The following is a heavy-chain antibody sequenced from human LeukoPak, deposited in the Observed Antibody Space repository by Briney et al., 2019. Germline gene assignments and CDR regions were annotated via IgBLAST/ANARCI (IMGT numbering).Heavy chain of an antibody. Sequence: SETLSLTCTASGGSISSYYWSWIRQPPGKGLEWIGYINYSGKTNYNPSPRSRVTISLDTSKNQFSLKVSSVTTAGRAVYYCARGRSVGLGSYYAIFDYWGQGTLVTVSS. J-gene: IGHJ4*02. CDR3: ARGRSVGLGSYYAIFDY. V-gene: IGHV4-59*01. D-gene: IGHD3-10*01. CDR1: GGSISSYY. CDR2: INYSGKT.